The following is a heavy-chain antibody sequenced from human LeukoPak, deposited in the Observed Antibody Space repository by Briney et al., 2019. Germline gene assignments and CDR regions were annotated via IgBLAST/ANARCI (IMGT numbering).Heavy chain of an antibody. CDR1: GGSVSSSDYY. CDR2: INHSGST. V-gene: IGHV4-39*01. J-gene: IGHJ5*02. CDR3: ARHATRDWFDP. D-gene: IGHD2-15*01. Sequence: SETLFLTCTVSGGSVSSSDYYWSWIRQPPGKGLEWIGEINHSGSTNYNPSLKSRVTISVDTSKNQFSLKLSSVTAADTAVYYCARHATRDWFDPWGPGTLVTVPT.